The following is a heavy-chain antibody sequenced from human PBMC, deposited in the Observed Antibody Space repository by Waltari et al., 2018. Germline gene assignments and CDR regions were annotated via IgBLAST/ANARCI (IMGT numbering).Heavy chain of an antibody. CDR3: ARESCSGGSFYSDY. V-gene: IGHV3-53*01. CDR1: GFTVRRNY. D-gene: IGHD2-15*01. Sequence: EVQLVESGGGLIQPGGSLRLSCAASGFTVRRNYMSWVGQAPGKGLEWVSVIYSGGSTYDADSVKGRCTISRDNTKNTLYLQMISLRAEDTAVYYCARESCSGGSFYSDYGGQGTLVTVSS. J-gene: IGHJ4*02. CDR2: IYSGGST.